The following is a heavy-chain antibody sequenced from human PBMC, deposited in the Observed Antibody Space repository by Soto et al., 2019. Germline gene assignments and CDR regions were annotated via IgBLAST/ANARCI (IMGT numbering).Heavy chain of an antibody. V-gene: IGHV4-34*01. D-gene: IGHD3-3*01. CDR2: IDHSGYT. J-gene: IGHJ5*02. CDR1: GFTFSNHW. Sequence: GSLRLSCAGSGFTFSNHWMNWIRQPPGKGLEWIGEIDHSGYTNYNPSLKSRVTISVDTSKNQFSLRLTSVTAADTAVYYCARVRDWFDPWGQGTLVTVSS. CDR3: ARVRDWFDP.